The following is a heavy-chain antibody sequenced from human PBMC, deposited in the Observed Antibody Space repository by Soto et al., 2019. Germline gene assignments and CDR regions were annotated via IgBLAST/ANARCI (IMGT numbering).Heavy chain of an antibody. CDR2: ISGSGGTT. D-gene: IGHD6-25*01. CDR3: AKFFVETGGSSGWPWTFHY. V-gene: IGHV3-23*01. CDR1: GFTFSSYA. J-gene: IGHJ4*02. Sequence: EVQLLESGGGLVQPGRSLRLSCAASGFTFSSYATSWVRQAPGKGLEWVSAISGSGGTTYYAASVKGRFTISRDNSKNTLFLQMNSLRAEYTAVYYCAKFFVETGGSSGWPWTFHYWGQGTLVTVSS.